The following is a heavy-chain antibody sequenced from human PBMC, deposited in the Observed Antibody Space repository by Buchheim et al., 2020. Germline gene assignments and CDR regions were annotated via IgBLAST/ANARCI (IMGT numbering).Heavy chain of an antibody. V-gene: IGHV1-2*04. J-gene: IGHJ6*02. CDR1: GYTFTGYY. CDR3: ARGRNIAARPEESYYYYGMDV. D-gene: IGHD6-6*01. CDR2: INPNSGGT. Sequence: QVQLVQSGAEVKKPGASVKVSCKASGYTFTGYYMHWVRQAPGQGLEWMGWINPNSGGTNYAQKFQGWVTMTRDPSISTAYMELSRLRSDDTAVYYCARGRNIAARPEESYYYYGMDVWGQGTT.